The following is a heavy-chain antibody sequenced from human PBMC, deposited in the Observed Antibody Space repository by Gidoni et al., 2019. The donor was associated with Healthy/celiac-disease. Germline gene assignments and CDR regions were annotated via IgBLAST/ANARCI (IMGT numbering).Heavy chain of an antibody. CDR1: GGSISSSSYY. J-gene: IGHJ5*02. V-gene: IGHV4-39*01. Sequence: QLQLQESGPGLVKPSETLSLTCTVSGGSISSSSYYWGWIRQPPGKGLEWIGSIYYSGSTYYNPSLKSRVTISVDTSKNQFSLKLSSVTAADTAVYYCARHGPRTLRWFDPWGQGTLVTVSS. CDR3: ARHGPRTLRWFDP. CDR2: IYYSGST.